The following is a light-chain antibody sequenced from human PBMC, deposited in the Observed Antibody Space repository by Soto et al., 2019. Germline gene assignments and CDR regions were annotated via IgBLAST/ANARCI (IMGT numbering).Light chain of an antibody. V-gene: IGLV1-51*01. J-gene: IGLJ3*02. Sequence: QSVLTQPPSVSAAPGQKVTISCSGSSSNIGNNYVSWYQQLPGTAPKLLIYDNNKRPSGIPDRFSGSKSGTSATLGITGHQTGDEADYYCGTWDSSLSAWVFGGGIELTVL. CDR2: DNN. CDR1: SSNIGNNY. CDR3: GTWDSSLSAWV.